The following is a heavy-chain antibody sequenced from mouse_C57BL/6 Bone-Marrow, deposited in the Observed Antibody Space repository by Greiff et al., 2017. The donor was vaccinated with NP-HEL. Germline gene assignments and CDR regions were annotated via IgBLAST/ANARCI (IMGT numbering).Heavy chain of an antibody. CDR1: GYTFTSYW. CDR3: ARGLLWLRRRDYYAMDY. D-gene: IGHD2-2*01. J-gene: IGHJ4*01. CDR2: IHPNSGST. Sequence: VQLQQPGAELVKPGASVKLSCKASGYTFTSYWMHWVKQRPGQGLEWIGMIHPNSGSTNYNEKFQSKATLTVDKSSSTDYMRLSSLTSEDSAVYYCARGLLWLRRRDYYAMDYWGQGTSVTVSS. V-gene: IGHV1-64*01.